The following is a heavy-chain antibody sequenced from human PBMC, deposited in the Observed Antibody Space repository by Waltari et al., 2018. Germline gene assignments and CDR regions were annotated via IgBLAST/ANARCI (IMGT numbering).Heavy chain of an antibody. Sequence: QVQLVESGGGVVQPGRSLRLSCAASGFTFSSYAMHWVRQAPGKGLEWVAVISYDGSNKYYADSVKGRFTISRDNSKNTLYLQMNRLRAEDTAVYYCAREPTSNLGSYSGFDYWGQGTLVTVSS. CDR3: AREPTSNLGSYSGFDY. V-gene: IGHV3-30*01. J-gene: IGHJ4*02. D-gene: IGHD1-26*01. CDR1: GFTFSSYA. CDR2: ISYDGSNK.